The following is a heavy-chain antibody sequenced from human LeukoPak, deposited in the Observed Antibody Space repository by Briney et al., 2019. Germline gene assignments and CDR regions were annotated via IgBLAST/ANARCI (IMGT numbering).Heavy chain of an antibody. CDR3: ARAIVGTTTRIVEVWDY. D-gene: IGHD1-26*01. Sequence: GGSLRLSCAASGFTVSSHYMSWVRQAPGKGLEWVSVIYSSGSTYYSDSVKGRFTISRDNSKNTLYPQMNSLRAEDTAVYYCARAIVGTTTRIVEVWDYWGQGTLVSVSS. CDR1: GFTVSSHY. J-gene: IGHJ4*02. CDR2: IYSSGST. V-gene: IGHV3-53*01.